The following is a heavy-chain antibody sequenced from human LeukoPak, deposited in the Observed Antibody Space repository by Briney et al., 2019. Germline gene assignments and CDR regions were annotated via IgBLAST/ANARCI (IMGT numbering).Heavy chain of an antibody. Sequence: QPGGSLRLSCAASGFTFDDYAMHWVRQVPGKGPQWVSSISADGGGTYYADSVKGRFTISRDNSKNSLFLQMNSLRSEDSALYYCAKDMQTVAGLSNYYYYAMAVWGQGTTVTVSS. J-gene: IGHJ6*02. CDR3: AKDMQTVAGLSNYYYYAMAV. D-gene: IGHD6-13*01. CDR1: GFTFDDYA. V-gene: IGHV3-43*02. CDR2: ISADGGGT.